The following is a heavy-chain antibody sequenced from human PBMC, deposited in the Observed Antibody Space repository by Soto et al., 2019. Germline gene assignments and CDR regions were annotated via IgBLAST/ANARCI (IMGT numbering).Heavy chain of an antibody. V-gene: IGHV4-39*01. CDR1: GGSISRSSYC. CDR2: IYYSGST. D-gene: IGHD3-10*01. J-gene: IGHJ6*02. Sequence: PSETLSLTCTVSGGSISRSSYCWGWIRQPPGKGLEWIGSIYYSGSTYYNPSLKSRVTISVDTSKNQFSLKLSYVTAADTAVYYCASKWLGKLLLQGYGMDVWVHGTTLPVSS. CDR3: ASKWLGKLLLQGYGMDV.